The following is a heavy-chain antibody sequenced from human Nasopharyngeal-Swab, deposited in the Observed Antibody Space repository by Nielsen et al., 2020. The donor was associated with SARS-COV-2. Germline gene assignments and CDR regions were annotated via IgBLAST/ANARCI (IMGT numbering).Heavy chain of an antibody. D-gene: IGHD2-2*01. CDR1: GFTFSSYA. V-gene: IGHV3-23*01. Sequence: GGSLRLSCAASGFTFSSYAMSWVRQAPGKGLEWVSAISGSGGSTYYADSVKGRFTISRDNSKNTLYLQMNSLRAEDTAVYYCARGWGESDIVVVPAARGDYFDYWGQGTLVTVSS. CDR2: ISGSGGST. J-gene: IGHJ4*02. CDR3: ARGWGESDIVVVPAARGDYFDY.